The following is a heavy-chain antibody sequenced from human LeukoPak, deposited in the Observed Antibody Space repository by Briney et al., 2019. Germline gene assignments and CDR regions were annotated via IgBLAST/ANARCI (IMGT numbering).Heavy chain of an antibody. D-gene: IGHD2-21*02. Sequence: SETLSLTCAVYGGSFSGYYWSWIRQPPGKGLEWIGEINHSGSTNYNPSLKSRVTISVDTSKNQFSLKLSSVTAADTAVYYCARALAYCGGDCYRAQTYYYYYGMDVWGQGTTATVSS. J-gene: IGHJ6*02. CDR1: GGSFSGYY. V-gene: IGHV4-34*01. CDR2: INHSGST. CDR3: ARALAYCGGDCYRAQTYYYYYGMDV.